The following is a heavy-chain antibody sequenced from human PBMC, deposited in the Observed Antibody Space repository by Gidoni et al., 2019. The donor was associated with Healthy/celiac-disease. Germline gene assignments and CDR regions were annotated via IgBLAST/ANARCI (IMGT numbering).Heavy chain of an antibody. CDR2: ISGSGGST. J-gene: IGHJ6*02. CDR3: AKDWETTTPPLYGMDV. CDR1: GFTFSSYA. V-gene: IGHV3-23*01. Sequence: EVQLLESGGGLVQPGGSLRLSCAASGFTFSSYAMSWVRQAPGKGLEWVSAISGSGGSTYYADSVKGRFTISRDNSKNTLYLQMNSLRAEDTAVYYCAKDWETTTPPLYGMDVWGQGTTVTVSS. D-gene: IGHD4-4*01.